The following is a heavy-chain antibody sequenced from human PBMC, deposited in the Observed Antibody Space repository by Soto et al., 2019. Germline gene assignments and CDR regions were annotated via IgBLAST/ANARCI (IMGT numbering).Heavy chain of an antibody. V-gene: IGHV4-59*01. CDR2: VYYTGST. J-gene: IGHJ4*02. D-gene: IGHD6-19*01. CDR1: GGSISGSY. Sequence: NPSETLSLTCSVSGGSISGSYWSWIRQSPGKGLEWLGYVYYTGSTNYSPSLRSRVSISVDTSKNEFSLRLSSVTAADTAVYFCARSVAVPGAHIDYWGQGTQFTVSS. CDR3: ARSVAVPGAHIDY.